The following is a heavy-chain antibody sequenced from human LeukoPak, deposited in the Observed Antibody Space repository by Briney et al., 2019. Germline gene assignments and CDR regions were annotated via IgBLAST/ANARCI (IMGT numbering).Heavy chain of an antibody. J-gene: IGHJ4*02. CDR1: GFSFSSYS. D-gene: IGHD5-18*01. CDR2: ISSSSSYI. Sequence: GGSLRLSCAASGFSFSSYSMNWVRQAPGKGLGWVSSISSSSSYIYYADSVKGRFTISRDNAKNSLYLQMNSLRAEDTAVYYCARDLGSYGRPSYFDYWGQGTLVTVSS. V-gene: IGHV3-21*01. CDR3: ARDLGSYGRPSYFDY.